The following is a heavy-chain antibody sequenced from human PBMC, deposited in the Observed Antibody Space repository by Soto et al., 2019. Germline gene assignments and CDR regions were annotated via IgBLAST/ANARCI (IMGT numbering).Heavy chain of an antibody. Sequence: QVQLVESGGGVVQPGRSLRLSCAASGFTFSSYGMHWVRQAPGKGLEWVAVISYDGSNKYYADSVKGRFTISRDNSKNTRYLQMDSLRGGDTVVYYCAKGGGAIFGVVSTTFGGMDVWGQGTTVTVSS. CDR2: ISYDGSNK. CDR1: GFTFSSYG. CDR3: AKGGGAIFGVVSTTFGGMDV. D-gene: IGHD3-3*01. V-gene: IGHV3-30*18. J-gene: IGHJ6*02.